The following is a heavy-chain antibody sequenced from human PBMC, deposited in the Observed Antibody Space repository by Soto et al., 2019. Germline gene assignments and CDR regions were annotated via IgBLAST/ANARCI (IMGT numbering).Heavy chain of an antibody. D-gene: IGHD6-19*01. CDR2: NIPIFCTA. V-gene: IGHV1-69*01. J-gene: IGHJ4*02. CDR1: GGTVSSSA. CDR3: ARGTSSGWYIHFDY. Sequence: QVQLVQSGAEVKKPGSSVKVSCKASGGTVSSSAISWVRQAPGQVLEWMGGNIPIFCTANYALKFQGRVTITADESTSTAYQELSSLRSEDTAVYYCARGTSSGWYIHFDYWGQGTLVTVSS.